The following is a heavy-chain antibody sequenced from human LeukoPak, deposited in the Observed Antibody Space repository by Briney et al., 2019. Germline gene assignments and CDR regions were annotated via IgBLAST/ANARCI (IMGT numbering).Heavy chain of an antibody. V-gene: IGHV4-34*01. CDR3: ARPSYDSSGYYEYFQH. D-gene: IGHD3-22*01. CDR2: IYYSGST. CDR1: GGSFSGYY. Sequence: SETLSLTCAVYGGSFSGYYWSWIRQPPGKGLEWIGSIYYSGSTYYNPSLKSRVTISVDTSKNQFSLKLSSVTAADTAVYYCARPSYDSSGYYEYFQHWGQGTLVTVSS. J-gene: IGHJ1*01.